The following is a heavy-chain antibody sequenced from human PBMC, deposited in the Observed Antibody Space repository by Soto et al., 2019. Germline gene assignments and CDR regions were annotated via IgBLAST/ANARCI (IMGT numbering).Heavy chain of an antibody. CDR3: AKTGEDIVVVPAALGGMDV. Sequence: PSETLSLTCTVSGGSISSSSYYWGWIRQPPGKGLEWIGSIYYSGSTYYNPSLKSRVTISVDTSKNQFSLKLSSVTAADTAVYYCAKTGEDIVVVPAALGGMDVWGQGTTVT. CDR2: IYYSGST. V-gene: IGHV4-39*01. CDR1: GGSISSSSYY. J-gene: IGHJ6*02. D-gene: IGHD2-2*01.